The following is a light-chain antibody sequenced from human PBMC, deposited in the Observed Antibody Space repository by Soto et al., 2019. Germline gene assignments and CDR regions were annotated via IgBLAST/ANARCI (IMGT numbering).Light chain of an antibody. CDR2: AAS. V-gene: IGKV1-16*01. Sequence: DIQMTQSPSSLSSSVGDGFTITCRASQDVGSDLGWYQQKPEKAPKSLFYAASSLQSGVPSRFSGSGSGTDFTLTISSLQPEDSATYYCQQYNSYPNTFGQGTRLEIK. CDR3: QQYNSYPNT. J-gene: IGKJ5*01. CDR1: QDVGSD.